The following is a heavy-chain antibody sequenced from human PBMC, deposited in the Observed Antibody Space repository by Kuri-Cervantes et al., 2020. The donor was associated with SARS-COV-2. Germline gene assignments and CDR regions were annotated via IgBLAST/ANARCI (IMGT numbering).Heavy chain of an antibody. J-gene: IGHJ4*02. D-gene: IGHD1-26*01. V-gene: IGHV3-21*01. CDR1: GFTFSSYG. CDR2: ISRSSSYI. Sequence: GGSLRLSCAASGFTFSSYGMHWVRQAPGKGLEWVSSISRSSSYIYYADSVKGRFTISRDNAKNSLYLQMNSLRAEDTAVYYCASGGANKGWGYWGQGTLVTVSS. CDR3: ASGGANKGWGY.